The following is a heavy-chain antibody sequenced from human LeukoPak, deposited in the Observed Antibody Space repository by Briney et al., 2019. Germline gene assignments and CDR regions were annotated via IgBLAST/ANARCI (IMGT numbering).Heavy chain of an antibody. J-gene: IGHJ4*02. Sequence: GGSLRLSCAASGFTFSSYAMNWVRQAPGKGLEWVSSISSSSSYIYYADSVKGRFTISRDNAKNSLYLQMNSLRAEDTAVYYCARDIPPPNPPYGRLYYDFWSGSNDYWGQGTLVTVSS. CDR3: ARDIPPPNPPYGRLYYDFWSGSNDY. CDR1: GFTFSSYA. V-gene: IGHV3-21*01. D-gene: IGHD3-3*01. CDR2: ISSSSSYI.